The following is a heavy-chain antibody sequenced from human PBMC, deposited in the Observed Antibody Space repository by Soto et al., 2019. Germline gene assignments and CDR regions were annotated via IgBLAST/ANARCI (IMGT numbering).Heavy chain of an antibody. CDR2: INPIFGTP. Sequence: SVEVSCTASGGTFSSYAISWVRQAPGQGLEWMGGINPIFGTPHYAQKYQGRVTITADTFTNTAYMELTRLTSDDTAVYFCAREGRHFDYWGQGTLVTVSS. CDR1: GGTFSSYA. CDR3: AREGRHFDY. J-gene: IGHJ4*02. V-gene: IGHV1-69*06.